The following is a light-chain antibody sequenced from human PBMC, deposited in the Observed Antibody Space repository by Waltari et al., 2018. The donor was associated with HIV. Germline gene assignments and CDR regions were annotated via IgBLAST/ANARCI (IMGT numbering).Light chain of an antibody. CDR2: GNN. CDR1: SSNIGAGYC. Sequence: QSVLTQPPSVSGAAGQRVTFSCTGCSSNIGAGYCVRWYQQLQGTAPKLLIYGNNNRPSGVPDRFSGSKSGTSASLAITGLQAEDEADYYCQSYDSSLSGSWVFGGGTKLTVL. V-gene: IGLV1-40*01. J-gene: IGLJ3*02. CDR3: QSYDSSLSGSWV.